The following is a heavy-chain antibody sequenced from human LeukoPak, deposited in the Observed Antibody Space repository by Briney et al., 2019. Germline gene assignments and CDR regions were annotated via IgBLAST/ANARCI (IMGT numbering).Heavy chain of an antibody. CDR1: GYTFTSYG. CDR3: ARRYENYDFWSGPLTTEYYFDY. J-gene: IGHJ4*02. Sequence: KPGASVKVSCKASGYTFTSYGISWVRQAPGQGLEWMGWISAYNGNTNYAQKFQGRVTMTTDTSTSTAYMELRSLRSDDTAVYYCARRYENYDFWSGPLTTEYYFDYWGQGTLVTVSS. D-gene: IGHD3-3*01. V-gene: IGHV1-18*01. CDR2: ISAYNGNT.